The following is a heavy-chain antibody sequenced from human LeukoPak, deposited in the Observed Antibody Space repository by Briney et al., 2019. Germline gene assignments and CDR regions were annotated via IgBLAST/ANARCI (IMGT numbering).Heavy chain of an antibody. Sequence: SVKVSCKASGGTFSSNTISWVRQAPGQGLEWMGRITPIFATANYAQKFLGRVSITTDESTSTAYMELSSLRSEDTAVYYCARDRVDAPYGVPDAFDIWGQGTKVTVSS. CDR2: ITPIFATA. CDR3: ARDRVDAPYGVPDAFDI. CDR1: GGTFSSNT. D-gene: IGHD4/OR15-4a*01. J-gene: IGHJ3*02. V-gene: IGHV1-69*05.